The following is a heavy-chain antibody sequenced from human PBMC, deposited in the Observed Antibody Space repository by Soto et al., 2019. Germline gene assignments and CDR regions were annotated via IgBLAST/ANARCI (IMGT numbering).Heavy chain of an antibody. D-gene: IGHD4-17*01. J-gene: IGHJ4*02. V-gene: IGHV1-8*01. CDR3: ARAHDSGDVDY. Sequence: QGQLVQSGAEVKEPGASVKVSCKSSGYIFSNYNISWVRQATGQGLEWMGSVNPNSGNTLYAQKFQGRVTMTRSTSISTAYMELSSLTFDDTAVYYCARAHDSGDVDYWGQGTLVTVSS. CDR2: VNPNSGNT. CDR1: GYIFSNYN.